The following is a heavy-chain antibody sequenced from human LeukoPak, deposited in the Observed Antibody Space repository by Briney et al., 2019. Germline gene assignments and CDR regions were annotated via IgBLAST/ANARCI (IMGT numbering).Heavy chain of an antibody. Sequence: GGSLRLSCAASGFTFDDYNMHWVRQAPGKGLEWVSLITWNGDSTYYADSVEGRFTISRDNSKNSLYLQMNSLRTEDTALYYCAKDKWLRGYYYFYMDVWGKGTTVTVSS. CDR3: AKDKWLRGYYYFYMDV. CDR1: GFTFDDYN. V-gene: IGHV3-43*01. CDR2: ITWNGDST. D-gene: IGHD5-12*01. J-gene: IGHJ6*03.